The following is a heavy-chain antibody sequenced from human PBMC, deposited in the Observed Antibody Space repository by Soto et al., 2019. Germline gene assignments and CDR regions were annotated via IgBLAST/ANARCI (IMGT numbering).Heavy chain of an antibody. CDR2: IYYSGST. Sequence: SETLSLTCTVSGGSISSYYWSWIRQPPGKGLEWIGYIYYSGSTKYNPSLKSRVTISLDVSKNQFSLNLSSMTAADTAVYYCARVRGGYNSVDSWGQGTLVTVS. V-gene: IGHV4-59*01. D-gene: IGHD5-12*01. CDR1: GGSISSYY. CDR3: ARVRGGYNSVDS. J-gene: IGHJ4*02.